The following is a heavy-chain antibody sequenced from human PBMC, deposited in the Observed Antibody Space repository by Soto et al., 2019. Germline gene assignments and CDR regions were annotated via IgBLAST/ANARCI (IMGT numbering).Heavy chain of an antibody. CDR1: GFTFSSYG. V-gene: IGHV3-30*03. D-gene: IGHD6-6*01. Sequence: ESGGGVVQPGRSLRLSCAASGFTFSSYGMHWVRQAPGKGLEWVAVISYDGSNKYYGGSVEGRFTISRDNSKNTLYLQMNSLRAEDTAVYFCARDPRPHYPYYGMDVWGQGTTVTVSS. CDR3: ARDPRPHYPYYGMDV. CDR2: ISYDGSNK. J-gene: IGHJ6*02.